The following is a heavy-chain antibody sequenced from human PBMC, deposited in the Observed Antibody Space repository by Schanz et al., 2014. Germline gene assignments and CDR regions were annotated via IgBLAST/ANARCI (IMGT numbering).Heavy chain of an antibody. D-gene: IGHD2-2*01. CDR2: INPIDGST. J-gene: IGHJ3*01. Sequence: QLVQSGAEVKKPGASVKVSCKASGFTLTSHFMHWLRQAPGQGLEWMGLINPIDGSTTYVWGFHGRLTTTRDTSTTAVYMELSTLRSEDTAVYYCARGSCTASGCYDAFDLWGQGTLVTVSS. CDR1: GFTLTSHF. V-gene: IGHV1-46*01. CDR3: ARGSCTASGCYDAFDL.